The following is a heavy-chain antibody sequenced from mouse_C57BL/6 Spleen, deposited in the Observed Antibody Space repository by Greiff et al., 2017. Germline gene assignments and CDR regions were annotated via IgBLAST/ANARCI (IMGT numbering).Heavy chain of an antibody. D-gene: IGHD2-2*01. CDR1: GYAFSSYW. CDR3: ARGAYGYDRWFAY. J-gene: IGHJ3*01. CDR2: IYPGDGDT. Sequence: QVQLQQSGAELVKPGASVKISCKASGYAFSSYWMNWVKQRPGKGLEWIGQIYPGDGDTNYNGKFKGKATLTAAKSSSTAYMQLSSLTSEDSAVYFCARGAYGYDRWFAYWGQGTLVTVSA. V-gene: IGHV1-80*01.